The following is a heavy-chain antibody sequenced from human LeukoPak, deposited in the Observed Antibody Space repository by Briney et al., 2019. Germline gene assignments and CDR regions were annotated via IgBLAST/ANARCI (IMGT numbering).Heavy chain of an antibody. CDR1: GFTFSSYA. J-gene: IGHJ4*02. CDR3: ARTDPGGSSFDY. CDR2: ISGSGGST. V-gene: IGHV3-23*01. D-gene: IGHD5-12*01. Sequence: TGGSLRLSCAASGFTFSSYAMSWVRQAPGKGLEWVSAISGSGGSTYYADSVKGRFTIPRDNSKNTLYLQMNSLRAEDTAVYYCARTDPGGSSFDYWGQGTLVTVSS.